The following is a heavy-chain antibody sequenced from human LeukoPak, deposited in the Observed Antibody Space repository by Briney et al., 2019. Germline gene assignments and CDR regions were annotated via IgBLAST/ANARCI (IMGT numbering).Heavy chain of an antibody. Sequence: SQTLSLTCAISGDSFSSNSAAWNWIRQSPSRGLEWLGRTYYRSKWYNDYAVSVKSRITINPDTSKNQFSLQLNSVTPEDTAVYYCARDGTYSYGSLLDYWGQGTLVTVSS. V-gene: IGHV6-1*01. CDR3: ARDGTYSYGSLLDY. J-gene: IGHJ4*02. CDR1: GDSFSSNSAA. D-gene: IGHD5-18*01. CDR2: TYYRSKWYN.